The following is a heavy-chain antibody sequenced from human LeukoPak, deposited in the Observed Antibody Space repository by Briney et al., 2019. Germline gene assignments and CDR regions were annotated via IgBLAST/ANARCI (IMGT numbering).Heavy chain of an antibody. CDR3: VRDNSRGQSLGVIY. CDR1: GFTFSTYN. D-gene: IGHD3-22*01. J-gene: IGHJ4*02. CDR2: INADSSTI. Sequence: GGSLRLSCAASGFTFSTYNMNWVRQAPGKGLEWISYINADSSTIQYADSVRGRFTTSRDNAKNALYLQMNSLRAEDTAVYYCVRDNSRGQSLGVIYWGQGSLVTVSS. V-gene: IGHV3-48*01.